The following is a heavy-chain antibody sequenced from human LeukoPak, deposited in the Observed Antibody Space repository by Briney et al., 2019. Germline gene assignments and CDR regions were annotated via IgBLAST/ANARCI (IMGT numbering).Heavy chain of an antibody. CDR3: VRLSPPKYTYGSDAFDI. Sequence: GESLKISCKGSGYSFTSYYIGWVRQMPGKGLEYMGIIYPGESDTRYSPSFQGQVTHSADKSTTTAYLQWNSLKASDTAIYYCVRLSPPKYTYGSDAFDIWGQGTMVTVSS. D-gene: IGHD5-18*01. J-gene: IGHJ3*02. V-gene: IGHV5-51*01. CDR2: IYPGESDT. CDR1: GYSFTSYY.